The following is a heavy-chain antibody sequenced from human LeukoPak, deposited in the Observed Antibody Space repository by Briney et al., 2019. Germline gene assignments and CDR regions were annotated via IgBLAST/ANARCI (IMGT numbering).Heavy chain of an antibody. CDR3: ARDVAAPGGVYFDY. J-gene: IGHJ4*02. D-gene: IGHD3-16*01. Sequence: GGSLRLSCAASGFTVSSNSMSWVRQAPGKGLVWVSVIYAGGTTYYADSVKGRFTISRDNSKNTLYLQMNSLRAEDTAVYYCARDVAAPGGVYFDYWGQGTLVTVSS. CDR1: GFTVSSNS. CDR2: IYAGGTT. V-gene: IGHV3-66*01.